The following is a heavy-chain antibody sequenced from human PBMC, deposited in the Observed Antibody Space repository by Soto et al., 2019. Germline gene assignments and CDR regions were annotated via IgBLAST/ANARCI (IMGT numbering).Heavy chain of an antibody. CDR1: GFTVSSNY. CDR2: IYSGGST. Sequence: EVQLVESGGGLVQPGGSLRLSCAASGFTVSSNYMSWVRQAPGKGLEWVSVIYSGGSTYYADSVKGRFTIARHNSKNTPYLQMNSPRAEDASVYYCAREGAGTDYWGQGTLGTVSS. J-gene: IGHJ4*02. D-gene: IGHD6-19*01. CDR3: AREGAGTDY. V-gene: IGHV3-53*04.